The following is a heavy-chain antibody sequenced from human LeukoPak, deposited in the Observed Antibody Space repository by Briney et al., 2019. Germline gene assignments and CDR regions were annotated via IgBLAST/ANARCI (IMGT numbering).Heavy chain of an antibody. Sequence: PGGSLRLSCAASGFTFNNYAMSWVRQAPGKGLEWVSDISGSSDNTDYADSVKGRFTISRDKSKKTLFLQMNSLRAEDTAVYYCAKGRSMGTPRRFNYFDYWGQGTLVTVSS. V-gene: IGHV3-23*01. CDR2: ISGSSDNT. J-gene: IGHJ4*02. CDR1: GFTFNNYA. D-gene: IGHD3-3*01. CDR3: AKGRSMGTPRRFNYFDY.